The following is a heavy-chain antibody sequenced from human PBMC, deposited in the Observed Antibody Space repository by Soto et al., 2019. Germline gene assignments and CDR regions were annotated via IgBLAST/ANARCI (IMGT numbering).Heavy chain of an antibody. CDR3: ASGGSFDSCGFYDYFHY. V-gene: IGHV3-23*01. D-gene: IGHD3-22*01. Sequence: EVQLLESGGGLVQPGGSLRLSCTASGFTFSSYTMSWVRQAPGQGLEWVSAISGSGGSTFYADSMKGRFAISRDNSKNTLSLHKNSLSAGDAAVYYCASGGSFDSCGFYDYFHYWGQGTLFTVSS. J-gene: IGHJ4*02. CDR1: GFTFSSYT. CDR2: ISGSGGST.